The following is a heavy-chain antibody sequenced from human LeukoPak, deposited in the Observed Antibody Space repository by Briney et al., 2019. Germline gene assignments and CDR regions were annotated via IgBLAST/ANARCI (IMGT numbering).Heavy chain of an antibody. Sequence: PSETLSLTCPVSGGSISSSSYYWVWIRPPPGMGLEWFGSIYYSGSTYYNPSLKSRVTISVDTSKNQFSLKLSSVTAADTAVYYCATHIAVTAYYFDYWGQGTLVTVSS. V-gene: IGHV4-39*01. D-gene: IGHD6-19*01. CDR3: ATHIAVTAYYFDY. CDR1: GGSISSSSYY. J-gene: IGHJ4*02. CDR2: IYYSGST.